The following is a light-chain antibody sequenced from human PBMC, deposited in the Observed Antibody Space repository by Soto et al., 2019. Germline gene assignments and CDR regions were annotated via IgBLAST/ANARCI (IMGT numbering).Light chain of an antibody. CDR3: QVWDSSSDQHV. CDR2: DDS. Sequence: SYELTQPPSVSVAPGQTARITCVGHNIGRKNVHWYQQKPGQAPVLVVYDDSDRPSGIPERFSGSNSGTSATLTITRVEAGDEADYYCQVWDSSSDQHVFGAGTKVTVL. V-gene: IGLV3-21*02. J-gene: IGLJ1*01. CDR1: NIGRKN.